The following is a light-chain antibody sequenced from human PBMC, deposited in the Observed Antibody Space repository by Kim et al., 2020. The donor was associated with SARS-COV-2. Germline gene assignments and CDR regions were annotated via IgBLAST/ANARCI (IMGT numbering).Light chain of an antibody. V-gene: IGKV3-15*01. J-gene: IGKJ2*01. CDR2: GAS. Sequence: EIVMTQSPATLSVSPGERATLSCRASQSVSSNLAWYQQKPGQAPRLLIYGASTRATGIPARFSGSGSGTEFTLTNSSLQSEDFAVYYCQQYNNWPGYTFGKGTKLEI. CDR3: QQYNNWPGYT. CDR1: QSVSSN.